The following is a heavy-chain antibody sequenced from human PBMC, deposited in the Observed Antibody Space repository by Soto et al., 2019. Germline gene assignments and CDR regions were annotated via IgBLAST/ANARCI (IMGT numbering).Heavy chain of an antibody. J-gene: IGHJ5*02. CDR1: RFTFSSFW. D-gene: IGHD6-13*01. V-gene: IGHV3-74*01. Sequence: PGGSLRLSCAASRFTFSSFWFHWVRQAPGKGLVWVSHINSDGSSTSYADSVKGRFTISRDNAKNTLYLQMNSLRAEDTAVYYCARAAYSCSQTFLFDPWGQGTLVTVSS. CDR3: ARAAYSCSQTFLFDP. CDR2: INSDGSST.